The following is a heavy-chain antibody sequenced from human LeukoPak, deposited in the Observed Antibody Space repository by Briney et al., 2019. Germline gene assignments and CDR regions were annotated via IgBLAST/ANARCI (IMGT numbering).Heavy chain of an antibody. J-gene: IGHJ4*02. CDR1: RFIFNHHA. D-gene: IGHD4-11*01. CDR3: AKDAQRGFDYSNSLEY. V-gene: IGHV3-33*06. Sequence: PGGSLRLSCAASRFIFNHHAMHWVRQAPGKGLQWVAVIWSDKSNRFYADSVRGRFTISRDDSRKTVYLHMERLTAEDTAIYYCAKDAQRGFDYSNSLEYWGQGALVTVAS. CDR2: IWSDKSNR.